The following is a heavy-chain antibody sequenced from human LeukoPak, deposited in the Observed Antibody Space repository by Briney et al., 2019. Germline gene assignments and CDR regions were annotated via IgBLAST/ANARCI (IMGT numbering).Heavy chain of an antibody. CDR1: GFSFRSYS. V-gene: IGHV3-48*04. Sequence: GGSLRLSCTASGFSFRSYSLNWVRQSPGKGLEWISYIGGGGDAIYYAESVRGRFTISRDNARNSVYLQVNSLRVEDTAVYYCVRGGQGRDDYFDYWGKGTLVTVSS. CDR3: VRGGQGRDDYFDY. J-gene: IGHJ4*02. CDR2: IGGGGDAI.